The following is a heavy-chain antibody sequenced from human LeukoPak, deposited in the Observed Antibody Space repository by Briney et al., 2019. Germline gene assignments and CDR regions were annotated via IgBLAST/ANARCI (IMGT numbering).Heavy chain of an antibody. Sequence: SVTVSFTASGGTFSTYAISWVRQAPGQGLEWMGGIIPIFGTVNYAQKFQGRVTITADESTSTAYMELSSLRSEDTAVYYCARTVVYSSSSPYYYGMDVWGQGTTVTVSS. CDR1: GGTFSTYA. V-gene: IGHV1-69*13. J-gene: IGHJ6*02. CDR3: ARTVVYSSSSPYYYGMDV. CDR2: IIPIFGTV. D-gene: IGHD6-6*01.